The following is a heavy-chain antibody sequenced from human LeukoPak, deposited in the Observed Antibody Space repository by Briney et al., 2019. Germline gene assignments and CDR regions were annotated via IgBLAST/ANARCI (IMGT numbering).Heavy chain of an antibody. J-gene: IGHJ4*02. Sequence: LGESLKISCKGSGYRFADYWIAWVRQVPGQGLEWMGIIYPDDSDTRYSPSFLGQVTISADKSISTAYLQWSSLKASDTAIYYCARPVEMATSPFDYWGQGTLVSVSS. CDR3: ARPVEMATSPFDY. CDR1: GYRFADYW. D-gene: IGHD5-24*01. CDR2: IYPDDSDT. V-gene: IGHV5-51*01.